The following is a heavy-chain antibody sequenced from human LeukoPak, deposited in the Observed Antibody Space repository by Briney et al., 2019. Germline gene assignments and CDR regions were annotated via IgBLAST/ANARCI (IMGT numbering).Heavy chain of an antibody. CDR3: ARVTGYMIEDYFDY. Sequence: SETLSLTCTVSGGSISSYYWSWIRQPAGKGLEWIGRIYTSGSTNYNPSLKSRVTISVDTSKNQFSLKLRSVTAADTAVYYCARVTGYMIEDYFDYWGQGTLVTVSS. D-gene: IGHD3-22*01. CDR1: GGSISSYY. CDR2: IYTSGST. V-gene: IGHV4-4*07. J-gene: IGHJ4*02.